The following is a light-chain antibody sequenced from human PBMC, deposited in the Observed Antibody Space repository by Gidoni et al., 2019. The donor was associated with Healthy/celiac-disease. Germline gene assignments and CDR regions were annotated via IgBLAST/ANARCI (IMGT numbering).Light chain of an antibody. V-gene: IGKV3-15*01. CDR3: QQYNNWWT. J-gene: IGKJ1*01. Sequence: EIVMTQSPATLSLSPGERATLSCRASGSVSTKLAWYQQKPGQAPRLLVYGASARATGIPARFSGSGSGTEFTLTISSLQSEDSAVYYCQQYNNWWTFGQGTRVEIK. CDR2: GAS. CDR1: GSVSTK.